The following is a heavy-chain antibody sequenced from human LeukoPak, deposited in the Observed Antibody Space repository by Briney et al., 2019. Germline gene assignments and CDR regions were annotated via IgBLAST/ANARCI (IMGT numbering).Heavy chain of an antibody. J-gene: IGHJ4*02. V-gene: IGHV3-33*01. CDR3: ARAGYDSSGYYPYYFDY. CDR1: GFTFSSYG. D-gene: IGHD3-22*01. Sequence: GRSLRLSCAASGFTFSSYGMHWVRQAPGKGLEWVAVIWYGGSNKYYADSVKGRFTISRDNSKNTLYLQMNSLRAEDTAVYYCARAGYDSSGYYPYYFDYWGQGTLVTVSS. CDR2: IWYGGSNK.